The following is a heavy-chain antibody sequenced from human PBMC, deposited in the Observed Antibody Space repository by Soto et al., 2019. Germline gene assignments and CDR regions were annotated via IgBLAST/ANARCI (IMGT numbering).Heavy chain of an antibody. CDR3: GRHPTVTEYYLDY. V-gene: IGHV4-59*08. CDR2: IYYSGST. D-gene: IGHD4-17*01. Sequence: PSETLSLTCTVSGGSISSYYWSWIRQPPGKGLEWIGYIYYSGSTNYNPSLKSRVTISVDTSKNQFSLKLSSVTAADTAVYYCGRHPTVTEYYLDYWGQGTLVPVSS. J-gene: IGHJ4*02. CDR1: GGSISSYY.